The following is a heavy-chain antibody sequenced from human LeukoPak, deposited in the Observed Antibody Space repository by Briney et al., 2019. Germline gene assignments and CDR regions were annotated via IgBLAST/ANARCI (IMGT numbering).Heavy chain of an antibody. CDR2: IDYSGGDT. D-gene: IGHD3-9*01. J-gene: IGHJ2*01. CDR1: GFTLSSYE. V-gene: IGHV3-20*01. CDR3: ARASIYYDILTGYYRYFDL. Sequence: PGGSLRLSCTASGFTLSSYEMSWIRQAPGKGLEWVSSIDYSGGDTHYADSVKGRFTISRDNAKNSLYLQMNSLRAEDTALYHCARASIYYDILTGYYRYFDLWGRGTLVTVSS.